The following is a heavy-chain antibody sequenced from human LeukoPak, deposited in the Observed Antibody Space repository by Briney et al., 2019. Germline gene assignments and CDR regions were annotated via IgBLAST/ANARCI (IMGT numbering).Heavy chain of an antibody. CDR2: INHSGST. CDR3: ADPKGEDGMDV. V-gene: IGHV4-34*01. Sequence: SETLSLTCAVYGGSFSGYYWSWIRQPPGKGLEWIGEINHSGSTNYNPSLKSRVNISVDTSKNQFSLKLSSVTAADTAVYYCADPKGEDGMDVWGQGTTVTVSS. D-gene: IGHD1-26*01. CDR1: GGSFSGYY. J-gene: IGHJ6*02.